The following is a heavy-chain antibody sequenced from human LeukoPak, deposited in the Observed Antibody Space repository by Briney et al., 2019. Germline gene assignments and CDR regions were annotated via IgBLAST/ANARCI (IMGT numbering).Heavy chain of an antibody. Sequence: PGRSLRLSYAASGFTFSSYDMHWVRQAPGKGLEWVTIISYDGSNKYYADSVKGRFTISRDNSRNTLYLQMNSLRAEDTAVYYCAKGLGYSSGWQAVDYWGQGALVTVSS. CDR2: ISYDGSNK. V-gene: IGHV3-30*18. D-gene: IGHD6-19*01. CDR3: AKGLGYSSGWQAVDY. J-gene: IGHJ4*02. CDR1: GFTFSSYD.